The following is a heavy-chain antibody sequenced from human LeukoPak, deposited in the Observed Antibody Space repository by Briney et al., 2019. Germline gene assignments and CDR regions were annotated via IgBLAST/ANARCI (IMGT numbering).Heavy chain of an antibody. CDR2: IYHSGTT. Sequence: SETLPLTCTVSAYSISNGFLWGWIRQPPGKGLEWIGSIYHSGTTYYNPSLKSRVTMSVDTSKNQFSLKLSSVTAADTAVYYCTRLSHVAGAAKVSWFDPWGQGTLVTVSS. CDR3: TRLSHVAGAAKVSWFDP. CDR1: AYSISNGFL. D-gene: IGHD1-26*01. V-gene: IGHV4-38-2*02. J-gene: IGHJ5*02.